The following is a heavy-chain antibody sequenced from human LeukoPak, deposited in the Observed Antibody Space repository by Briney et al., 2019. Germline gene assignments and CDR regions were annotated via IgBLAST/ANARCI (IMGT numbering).Heavy chain of an antibody. J-gene: IGHJ4*02. V-gene: IGHV4-4*07. D-gene: IGHD6-13*01. CDR3: ARGLYSSSWWPSYFDY. Sequence: PSETLSLTCSVSGGSVTTYYWNWIRQPAGKGLEWIGRIYSSGTTNYNPSLNSRVTMSLDTSKNQFSLKLTSVTAADTAVYFCARGLYSSSWWPSYFDYWGQGALVTVSS. CDR1: GGSVTTYY. CDR2: IYSSGTT.